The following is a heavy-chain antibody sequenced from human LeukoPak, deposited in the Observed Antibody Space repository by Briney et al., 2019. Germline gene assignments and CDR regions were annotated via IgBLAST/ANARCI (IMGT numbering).Heavy chain of an antibody. D-gene: IGHD3-9*01. V-gene: IGHV3-7*01. J-gene: IGHJ4*02. CDR1: GFTFSSYW. Sequence: GGSLRLSCAASGFTFSSYWMSWVRQAPGKGLEWVANIKQDGSEKYYVDSVKGRFTISRDNAKNSLYLQMNSLRAEDTAVYYCASALYYDILTGYGAEFDYWGQGTLVTVSS. CDR3: ASALYYDILTGYGAEFDY. CDR2: IKQDGSEK.